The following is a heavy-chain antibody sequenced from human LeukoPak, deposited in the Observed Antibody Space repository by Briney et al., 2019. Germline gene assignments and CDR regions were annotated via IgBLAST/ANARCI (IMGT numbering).Heavy chain of an antibody. CDR3: AKVPRDGYPYYFDY. V-gene: IGHV4-31*03. J-gene: IGHJ4*02. Sequence: SQTLSLTCTVSGGSISSGGYYWSWIRQHPGKGLEWIGYIYYSGSTYYNPSLKSRVTISVDTSKNQFSLKLSSVTAADTAVYYCAKVPRDGYPYYFDYWGQGTLVTVSS. D-gene: IGHD5-24*01. CDR1: GGSISSGGYY. CDR2: IYYSGST.